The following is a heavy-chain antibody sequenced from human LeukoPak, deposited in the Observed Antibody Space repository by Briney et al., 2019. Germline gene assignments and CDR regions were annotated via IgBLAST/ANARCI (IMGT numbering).Heavy chain of an antibody. CDR2: IYYRGST. D-gene: IGHD3-10*01. CDR1: GGSISSSSYY. Sequence: PSETLSLTCTVSGGSISSSSYYWGWIRQPPGKGLEWIGSIYYRGSTYYNPSLKSRVTISVDTSKNQFSLKLSSVTAADTAVYYCARGDEDNYYGSGRQFTVGFDPWGQGTLVTVSS. CDR3: ARGDEDNYYGSGRQFTVGFDP. V-gene: IGHV4-39*01. J-gene: IGHJ5*02.